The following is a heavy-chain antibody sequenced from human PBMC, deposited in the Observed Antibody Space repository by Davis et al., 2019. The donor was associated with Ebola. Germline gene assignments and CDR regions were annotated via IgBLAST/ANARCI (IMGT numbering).Heavy chain of an antibody. CDR3: AKDIGSSGWTFDY. D-gene: IGHD6-19*01. CDR2: ISWNSGSI. CDR1: GFTFDDYA. V-gene: IGHV3-9*01. J-gene: IGHJ4*02. Sequence: SLKISCAASGFTFDDYAMHWVRQAPGKGLEWVSGISWNSGSIGYADSVKGRFTISRDNAKNSLYLQMNSLRAEDTALYYCAKDIGSSGWTFDYWGQGTLVTVSS.